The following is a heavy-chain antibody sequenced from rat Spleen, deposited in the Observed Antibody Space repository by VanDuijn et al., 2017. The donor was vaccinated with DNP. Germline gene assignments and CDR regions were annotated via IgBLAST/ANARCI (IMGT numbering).Heavy chain of an antibody. CDR1: GFSFSGYY. J-gene: IGHJ2*01. V-gene: IGHV5-20*01. CDR3: TTLNFYASLSEYFDY. Sequence: EVQLVESGGGFVQPGRSLKLSCAASGFSFSGYYMAWVRQAPTEGLEWVATITYDGGRIYYRDSVKGRFSVSRDDSTSTLHLQMDSLRSEDTATYYCTTLNFYASLSEYFDYWGQGVMVTVSS. CDR2: ITYDGGRI. D-gene: IGHD1-12*01.